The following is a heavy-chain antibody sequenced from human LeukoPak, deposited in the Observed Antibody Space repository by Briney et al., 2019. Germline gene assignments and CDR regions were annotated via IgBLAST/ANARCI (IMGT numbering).Heavy chain of an antibody. V-gene: IGHV4-39*02. D-gene: IGHD6-13*01. J-gene: IGHJ4*02. Sequence: SETLSLTCTVSGASIRTSSYYWGWIRQPPGRGLEWIGTTYYGGNTYYTPSLKSRVTMSVDTSKNQFSLKLSSVTAADTAVYYCAREGSWYYFDYWGQGTLVTVSS. CDR2: TYYGGNT. CDR3: AREGSWYYFDY. CDR1: GASIRTSSYY.